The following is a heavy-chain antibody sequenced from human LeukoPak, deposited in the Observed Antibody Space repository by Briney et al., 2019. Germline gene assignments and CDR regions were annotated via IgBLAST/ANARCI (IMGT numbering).Heavy chain of an antibody. CDR3: ARLNPDYGSGGLEDY. Sequence: GGSLRLSCAASGFTFDDYAMHWVRQAPGKGLEWVSGISWNSGSIGYADSVKGRFTISRDNAKNSLYLQTNSLRAEDTAVYYCARLNPDYGSGGLEDYWGQGTLVTVSS. V-gene: IGHV3-9*01. D-gene: IGHD3-10*01. CDR2: ISWNSGSI. CDR1: GFTFDDYA. J-gene: IGHJ4*02.